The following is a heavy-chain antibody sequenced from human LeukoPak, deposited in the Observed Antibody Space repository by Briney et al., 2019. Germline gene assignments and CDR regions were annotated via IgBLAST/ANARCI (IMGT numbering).Heavy chain of an antibody. D-gene: IGHD2-2*01. V-gene: IGHV3-7*01. CDR3: TTGAIARDWFDP. CDR1: GFTFSSYW. CDR2: IKQDGSEK. Sequence: GGSLRLSCAASGFTFSSYWMSLVRQAPGKGLEWVANIKQDGSEKYYVDSVKGRFTISRDNAKNSLYLQMNSLRAEDTAVYYCTTGAIARDWFDPWGQGTLVTVSS. J-gene: IGHJ5*02.